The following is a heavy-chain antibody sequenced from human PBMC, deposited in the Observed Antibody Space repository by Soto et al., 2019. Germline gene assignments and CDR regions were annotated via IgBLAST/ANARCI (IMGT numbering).Heavy chain of an antibody. CDR1: GGSISSYY. CDR3: ARDSDYYDSSGYYHFDC. CDR2: IYYSGST. D-gene: IGHD3-22*01. Sequence: SETLSLTCTVSGGSISSYYWSWIRQPPGKGLEWIGYIYYSGSTNYNPSLKSRVTISVDTSKNQFSLKLSSVTAADTAVYYCARDSDYYDSSGYYHFDCWGQGTLVTVSS. V-gene: IGHV4-59*01. J-gene: IGHJ4*02.